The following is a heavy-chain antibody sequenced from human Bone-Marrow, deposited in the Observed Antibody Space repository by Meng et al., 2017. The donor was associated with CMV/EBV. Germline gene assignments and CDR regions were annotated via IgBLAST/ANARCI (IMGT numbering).Heavy chain of an antibody. CDR1: GFTFSSYN. V-gene: IGHV3-48*04. Sequence: GGSLRLSCAASGFTFSSYNMNWVRQAPGKGLEWVSYISSSSTTIYYADSVKGRFTISRDNAKNSLYLQMNSLRAEDTAVYYCARDRSVNWIDAFDIWGQGTMVTVSS. CDR3: ARDRSVNWIDAFDI. J-gene: IGHJ3*02. D-gene: IGHD2-2*03. CDR2: ISSSSTTI.